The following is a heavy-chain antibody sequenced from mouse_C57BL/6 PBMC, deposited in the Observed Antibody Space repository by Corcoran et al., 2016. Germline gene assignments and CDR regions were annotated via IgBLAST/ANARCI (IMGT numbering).Heavy chain of an antibody. CDR1: GYTFTSYG. CDR2: IYPRSGNT. CDR3: ARYGDSSGFLDY. V-gene: IGHV1-81*01. J-gene: IGHJ2*01. Sequence: QVQLQQSGAELARPGASVKLSCKASGYTFTSYGISWVKQRTGQGLEWIGEIYPRSGNTYYNEKFKGKATLTADKSSSTAYMELRSLTSEDSAVYFCARYGDSSGFLDYWGQGTTLTVSS. D-gene: IGHD3-2*02.